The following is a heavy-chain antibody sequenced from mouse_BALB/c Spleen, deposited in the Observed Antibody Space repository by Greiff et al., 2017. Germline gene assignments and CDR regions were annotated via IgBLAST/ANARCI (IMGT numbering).Heavy chain of an antibody. CDR3: APNWDGGGFDY. V-gene: IGHV14-3*02. CDR2: IDPANGNT. J-gene: IGHJ2*01. Sequence: VQLQQSGAELVKPGASVKLSCTASGFNIKDTYMHWVKQRPEQGLEWIGRIDPANGNTKYDPKFQGKATITADTSSNTAYLQLSSLTSEDTAVYYCAPNWDGGGFDYWGQGTTLTVSS. D-gene: IGHD4-1*01. CDR1: GFNIKDTY.